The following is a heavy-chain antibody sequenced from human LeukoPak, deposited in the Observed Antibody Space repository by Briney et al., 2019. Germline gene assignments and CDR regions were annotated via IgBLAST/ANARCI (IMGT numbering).Heavy chain of an antibody. CDR3: ARDRGSTGYYYLDS. D-gene: IGHD1-26*01. CDR2: TYHTGST. Sequence: SETPSLTCSVSGGPVTEYYWSWIRQPPGKGLEWIGYTYHTGSTNYSPSLKSRVTMSVDASRNQFSLKLVSVTAADTAVYYCARDRGSTGYYYLDSWGQGTLVTVSS. J-gene: IGHJ4*02. CDR1: GGPVTEYY. V-gene: IGHV4-59*02.